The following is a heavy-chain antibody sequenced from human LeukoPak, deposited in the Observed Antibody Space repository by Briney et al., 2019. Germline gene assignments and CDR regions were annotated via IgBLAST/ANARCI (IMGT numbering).Heavy chain of an antibody. J-gene: IGHJ5*02. Sequence: PGGSLRLSCTASGFTFSSYGMHWVRQAPGKGLEWVAVISYDGSNKYYADSVKGRFTISRDNSKNTLYLQMNSLRAEDTAVYYCAREPADFGDNWFDPWGQGTLVTVSS. CDR3: AREPADFGDNWFDP. V-gene: IGHV3-30*03. CDR1: GFTFSSYG. CDR2: ISYDGSNK. D-gene: IGHD3-3*01.